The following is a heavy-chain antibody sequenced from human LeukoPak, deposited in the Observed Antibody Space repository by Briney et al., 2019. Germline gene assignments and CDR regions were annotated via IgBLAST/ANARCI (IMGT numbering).Heavy chain of an antibody. D-gene: IGHD2-15*01. V-gene: IGHV4-39*07. CDR3: ATFGDRYCSGGSCYSLFVDDDY. CDR1: GGSIGSSSFF. Sequence: PSETLSLTCTVSGGSIGSSSFFWGWIRQPPGKGLEWIGSIYYSGSTYYNPSLKSRVTISLDTSKNQFSLRLSSVTAADTAVYYCATFGDRYCSGGSCYSLFVDDDYWGQGTLVTVSS. CDR2: IYYSGST. J-gene: IGHJ4*02.